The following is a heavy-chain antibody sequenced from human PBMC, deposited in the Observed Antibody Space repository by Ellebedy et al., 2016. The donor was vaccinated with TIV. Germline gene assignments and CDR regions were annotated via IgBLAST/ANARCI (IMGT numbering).Heavy chain of an antibody. Sequence: GGSLRLSXAASGFTFSSYAMSWVRQAPGKGLEWVSAISGSGGSTYYADSVKGRFTISRDNSKNTLYLQMNSLRAEDTAVYYCANVFGDPERGYYYYGMDVWGQGTTVTVSS. CDR3: ANVFGDPERGYYYYGMDV. J-gene: IGHJ6*02. D-gene: IGHD3-10*02. CDR1: GFTFSSYA. CDR2: ISGSGGST. V-gene: IGHV3-23*01.